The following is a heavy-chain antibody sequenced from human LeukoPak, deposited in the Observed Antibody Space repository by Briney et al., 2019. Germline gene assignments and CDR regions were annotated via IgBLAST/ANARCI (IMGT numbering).Heavy chain of an antibody. Sequence: ASVKVSCKASGYAFTAYYMHWVRQAPGQGLEWMGWINPTSGGTNYAQKFQGRVTMTRDTSISTAYVELSRLTSDDTVVYYCARGAVAGTGWFDPWGQGTLVTVSS. CDR2: INPTSGGT. CDR3: ARGAVAGTGWFDP. D-gene: IGHD6-19*01. J-gene: IGHJ5*02. CDR1: GYAFTAYY. V-gene: IGHV1-2*02.